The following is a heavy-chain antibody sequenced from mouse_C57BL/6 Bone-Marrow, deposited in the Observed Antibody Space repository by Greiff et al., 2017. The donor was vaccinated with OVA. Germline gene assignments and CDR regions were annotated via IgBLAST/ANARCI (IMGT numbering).Heavy chain of an antibody. D-gene: IGHD1-1*01. J-gene: IGHJ2*01. CDR1: GFTFSSYA. CDR3: ARADITTARDFDD. V-gene: IGHV5-4*03. Sequence: EVNLVESGGGLVKPGGSLKLSCAASGFTFSSYAMSWVRQTPEQRLEWVANISDGGSYTYCPDNVKGRFTISRDNAKNNLYLQMSHLKSEDTAMYCCARADITTARDFDDWGKGTTLTVSS. CDR2: ISDGGSYT.